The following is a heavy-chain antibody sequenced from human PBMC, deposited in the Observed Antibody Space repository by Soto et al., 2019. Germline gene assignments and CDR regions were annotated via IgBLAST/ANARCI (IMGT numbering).Heavy chain of an antibody. CDR1: GYTFTSYY. CDR3: ARARATIAAAAIFDC. J-gene: IGHJ4*02. CDR2: INPSGGST. V-gene: IGHV1-46*04. D-gene: IGHD6-13*01. Sequence: ASVKVSCKASGYTFTSYYMHWVRQAPGQGLEWMGIINPSGGSTRYAQKLQGRVTMTRDTSTSTVYMELSSLRSEDTAVYYCARARATIAAAAIFDCWGQGTLVTVSS.